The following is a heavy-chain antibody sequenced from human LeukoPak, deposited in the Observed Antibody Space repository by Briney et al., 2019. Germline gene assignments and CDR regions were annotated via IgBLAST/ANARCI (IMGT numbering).Heavy chain of an antibody. CDR3: ARDSSSWYGWFDP. Sequence: ASVKVSFKASGYTFTGYYMHWVRQAPGQGLEWMGWINPNSGGTNYAQKFQGRVTMTRDTSISTAYMELSRLRSDDTAVYYCARDSSSWYGWFDPWGQGTLVTVSS. D-gene: IGHD6-13*01. CDR1: GYTFTGYY. CDR2: INPNSGGT. V-gene: IGHV1-2*02. J-gene: IGHJ5*02.